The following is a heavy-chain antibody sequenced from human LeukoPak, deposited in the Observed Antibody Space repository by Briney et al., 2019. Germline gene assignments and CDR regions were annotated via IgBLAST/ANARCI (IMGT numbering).Heavy chain of an antibody. D-gene: IGHD6-13*01. CDR1: GFTFSSYS. Sequence: GGSLRLSCAASGFTFSSYSMNWVRQVPGKGLEWVSSISSSSSYIYYADSVKGRLTISRDNAKNSLYLQMNSLRAEDTAVYYCAREAAAGYYFDYWGQGTLVTVSS. V-gene: IGHV3-21*01. CDR3: AREAAAGYYFDY. CDR2: ISSSSSYI. J-gene: IGHJ4*02.